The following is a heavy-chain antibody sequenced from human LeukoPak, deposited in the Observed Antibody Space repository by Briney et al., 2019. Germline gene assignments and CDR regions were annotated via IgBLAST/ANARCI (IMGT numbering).Heavy chain of an antibody. CDR2: ISSSSSYI. J-gene: IGHJ3*02. CDR3: ARRLFGELSGRAFDI. V-gene: IGHV3-21*01. CDR1: GFTFSSYS. Sequence: PGGSLRLSCAASGFTFSSYSMNWVRQAPGKGLEWVSSISSSSSYIYYADPVKGRFTISRDNAKNSLYLQMNSLRAEDTAVYYCARRLFGELSGRAFDIWGQGTMVTVSS. D-gene: IGHD3-10*01.